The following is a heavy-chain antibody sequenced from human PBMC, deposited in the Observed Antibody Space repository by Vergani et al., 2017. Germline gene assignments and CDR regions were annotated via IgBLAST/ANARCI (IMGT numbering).Heavy chain of an antibody. CDR2: IYYSGST. D-gene: IGHD2-15*01. J-gene: IGHJ5*02. CDR3: ARDLRYCSGGSCSNNWFDP. Sequence: QLQLQESGPGLVKPSETLSLTCTVSGDSISSYYWSWIRQPPGKGLEWIGYIYYSGSTNYNPSLKSRVTISVDTSKNQFSLKLSSVTAADTAVYYCARDLRYCSGGSCSNNWFDPWGQGTLVTVSS. V-gene: IGHV4-59*01. CDR1: GDSISSYY.